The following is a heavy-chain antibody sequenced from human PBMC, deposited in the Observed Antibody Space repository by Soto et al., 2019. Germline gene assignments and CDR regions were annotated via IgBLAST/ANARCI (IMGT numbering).Heavy chain of an antibody. CDR1: GFTFSSYG. CDR2: IWYDGSNK. D-gene: IGHD3-10*01. V-gene: IGHV3-33*01. J-gene: IGHJ3*02. CDR3: ARDAIYYSAEDDAFDI. Sequence: QVQLVESGGGVVQPGRSLRLSCAASGFTFSSYGMHWVRQAPGKGLEWVAVIWYDGSNKYYADSVKGRFTISRDNSKNTLYLQMNSLRAEDTAVYYCARDAIYYSAEDDAFDIWGQGTMVTVSS.